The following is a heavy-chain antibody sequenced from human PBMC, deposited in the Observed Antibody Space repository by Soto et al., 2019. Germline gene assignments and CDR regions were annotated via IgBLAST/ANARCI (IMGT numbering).Heavy chain of an antibody. D-gene: IGHD3-3*01. Sequence: GQSLKISCKGSGYSFTSYWIGWVRQMPGKGLEWMGIIYPGDSDTRYSPSFQGQVTISADKSISTAYLHWSSLKASDTAMYYCARPSPRYDLWSGYYSVPDYFDCWGRRPLVTASS. J-gene: IGHJ4*02. CDR1: GYSFTSYW. V-gene: IGHV5-51*01. CDR2: IYPGDSDT. CDR3: ARPSPRYDLWSGYYSVPDYFDC.